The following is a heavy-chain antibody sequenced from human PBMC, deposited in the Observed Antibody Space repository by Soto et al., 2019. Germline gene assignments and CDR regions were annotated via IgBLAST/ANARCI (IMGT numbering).Heavy chain of an antibody. J-gene: IGHJ4*02. Sequence: PGGSLRLSCAASGFTFTSYSMSWVRQAPGKGLEWVSSISGRGTTTYYADSVKGRFTISRDNSRNTVHLQMNSLRADDTAVYYCAKNPHWIDIKNFDNWGQGTLVTVSS. V-gene: IGHV3-23*01. D-gene: IGHD1-1*01. CDR1: GFTFTSYS. CDR3: AKNPHWIDIKNFDN. CDR2: ISGRGTTT.